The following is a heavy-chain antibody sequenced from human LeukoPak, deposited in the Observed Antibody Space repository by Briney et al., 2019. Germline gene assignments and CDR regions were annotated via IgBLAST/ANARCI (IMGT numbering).Heavy chain of an antibody. V-gene: IGHV1-2*02. CDR1: GGTFTNYA. CDR3: ARGPGVHYGMDV. Sequence: ASVKVSCKAPGGTFTNYAINWVRQAPGQGLEWMGWINPNSGGTNYAQKFQGRVTMTRDTSISTAYMELSRLRSDDTAVYYCARGPGVHYGMDVWGQGTTVTVSS. J-gene: IGHJ6*02. D-gene: IGHD3-10*01. CDR2: INPNSGGT.